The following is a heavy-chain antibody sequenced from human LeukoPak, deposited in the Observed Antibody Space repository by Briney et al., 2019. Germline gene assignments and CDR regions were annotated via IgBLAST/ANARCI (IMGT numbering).Heavy chain of an antibody. V-gene: IGHV1-2*02. Sequence: ASVKVSCKASGYTFTGYYMHWVRQAPGQGLEWMGWINPNSGGTNYAQKFQGRVTMTRDTSISTAYMELSRLRSDDTAVYYCARGRRPTAAAGTGNWFDPWGQGTLVTVSS. D-gene: IGHD6-13*01. J-gene: IGHJ5*02. CDR1: GYTFTGYY. CDR2: INPNSGGT. CDR3: ARGRRPTAAAGTGNWFDP.